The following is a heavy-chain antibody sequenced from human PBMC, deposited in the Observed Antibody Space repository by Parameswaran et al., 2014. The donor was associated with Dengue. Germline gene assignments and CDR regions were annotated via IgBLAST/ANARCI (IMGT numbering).Heavy chain of an antibody. J-gene: IGHJ5*02. CDR2: INAGDGHT. V-gene: IGHV1-3*01. Sequence: WVRQAPGQTLEWMGWINAGDGHTEYSQKFQGGLTITWDTSASTAYLELSSLRSEDTAVYYCATHPKMGDWFDPWGQGTLVTVSS. D-gene: IGHD3-16*01. CDR3: ATHPKMGDWFDP.